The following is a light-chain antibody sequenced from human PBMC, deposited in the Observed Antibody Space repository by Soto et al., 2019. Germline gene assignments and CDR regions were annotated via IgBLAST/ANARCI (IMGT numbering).Light chain of an antibody. CDR1: SSDVGGYNY. Sequence: QSVLTQPASVSGSPGQSITISCTGTSSDVGGYNYVSWYQQHPGKAPKLMIYEVSNRPSGVSNRSSGSKSGNTASLTISGLQAEDEADYYCSSYTSSSTSRSYVFGTGTKVTVL. CDR3: SSYTSSSTSRSYV. CDR2: EVS. V-gene: IGLV2-14*01. J-gene: IGLJ1*01.